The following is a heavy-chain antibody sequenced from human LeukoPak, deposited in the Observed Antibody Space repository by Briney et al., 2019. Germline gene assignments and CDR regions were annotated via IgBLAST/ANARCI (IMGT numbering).Heavy chain of an antibody. Sequence: PGGSLRLSCAASGFTFSHYAMHWVRQPPGKGLEWLAVISFDGSNKYYADSVKGRFTISRDNSKNTLYLYMNSLRAEDTAVYYCARDEGYTYGNFHYYYMDVWGKGTTVTVSS. CDR1: GFTFSHYA. V-gene: IGHV3-30*04. D-gene: IGHD5-18*01. CDR3: ARDEGYTYGNFHYYYMDV. J-gene: IGHJ6*03. CDR2: ISFDGSNK.